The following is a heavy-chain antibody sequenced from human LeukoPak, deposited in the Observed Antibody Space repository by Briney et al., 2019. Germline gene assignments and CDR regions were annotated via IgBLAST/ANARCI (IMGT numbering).Heavy chain of an antibody. D-gene: IGHD1-20*01. J-gene: IGHJ4*02. V-gene: IGHV1-18*01. CDR3: ARDHNWNPLVH. Sequence: GASVKVSCKASGYTFTNYGISWVRQAPGQGLEWMGWISTYNGNTNYAQNLQGRVTMTTDTSTSTAYMELRSLRSDDTAVYYCARDHNWNPLVHWGQGTLVIVSS. CDR1: GYTFTNYG. CDR2: ISTYNGNT.